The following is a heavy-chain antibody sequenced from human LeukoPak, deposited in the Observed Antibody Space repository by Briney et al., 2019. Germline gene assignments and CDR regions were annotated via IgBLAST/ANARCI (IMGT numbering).Heavy chain of an antibody. V-gene: IGHV4-34*01. D-gene: IGHD3-3*02. J-gene: IGHJ3*02. CDR1: GGSFSGYY. Sequence: SETLSLTCAVYGGSFSGYYWSWIRQPPGKGLEWIGEINHSGSTNYNPSLKSRVSISVDSSKNQFSLKVSSVTAADTAVYYCARHLSRAFDIWGQGTMVTVSS. CDR3: ARHLSRAFDI. CDR2: INHSGST.